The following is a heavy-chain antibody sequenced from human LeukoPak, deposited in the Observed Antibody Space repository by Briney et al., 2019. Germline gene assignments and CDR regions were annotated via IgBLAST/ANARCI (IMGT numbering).Heavy chain of an antibody. CDR2: IYRGDSDT. CDR1: GYSFTCLW. J-gene: IGHJ6*02. D-gene: IGHD2-8*02. CDR3: ARELKSQSTGYYGMDV. Sequence: GESLKISCKGSGYSFTCLWIAWVRQVPGKGLGWMGCIYRGDSDTRYRASFQGQVIISTDNSISTAYLQWSSLKASDTAIYYCARELKSQSTGYYGMDVWGQGNTVTVSS. V-gene: IGHV5-51*01.